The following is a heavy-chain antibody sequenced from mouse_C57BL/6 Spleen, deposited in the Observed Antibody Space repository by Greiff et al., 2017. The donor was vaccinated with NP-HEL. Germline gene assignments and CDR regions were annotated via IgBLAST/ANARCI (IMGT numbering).Heavy chain of an antibody. D-gene: IGHD2-1*01. CDR3: ARSDYGNYGYFDV. CDR1: GYTFTNYW. CDR2: IYPGGGYT. V-gene: IGHV1-63*01. Sequence: QVQLQQSGAELVRPGTSVKMSCKASGYTFTNYWIGWAKQRPGHGLEWIGDIYPGGGYTNYNEKFKGKATLTADKSSSTAYMQFSSLTSEDSAIYYCARSDYGNYGYFDVWGTGTTVTVSS. J-gene: IGHJ1*03.